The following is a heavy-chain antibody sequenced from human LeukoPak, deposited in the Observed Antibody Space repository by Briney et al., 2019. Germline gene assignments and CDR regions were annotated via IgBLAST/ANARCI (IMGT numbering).Heavy chain of an antibody. CDR3: ARDSCGGDCYLIDY. J-gene: IGHJ4*02. CDR1: GFTFSSYG. V-gene: IGHV3-30*03. Sequence: GGSLRLSCAASGFTFSSYGMHWVRQAPGKGLEWVAVISYDGSNKYYADSVKGRFTISRDNSRNTLYLQMNSLRAEDTAVYYCARDSCGGDCYLIDYWGQGTLVTVSS. CDR2: ISYDGSNK. D-gene: IGHD2-21*02.